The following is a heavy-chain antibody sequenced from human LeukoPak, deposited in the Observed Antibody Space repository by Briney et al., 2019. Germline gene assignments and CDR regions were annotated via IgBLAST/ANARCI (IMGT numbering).Heavy chain of an antibody. D-gene: IGHD4-11*01. CDR2: INHSGST. CDR3: ASGNDYPYYYYYMDV. CDR1: GGSFSGYY. V-gene: IGHV4-34*01. J-gene: IGHJ6*03. Sequence: PSETLSLTCPVYGGSFSGYYWSWLRQPPGEGLEWIGVINHSGSTNYNPSLKSRVTISVDTSKNQFSLKLSSVTAADTAVYYCASGNDYPYYYYYMDVWGKGTTVTVSS.